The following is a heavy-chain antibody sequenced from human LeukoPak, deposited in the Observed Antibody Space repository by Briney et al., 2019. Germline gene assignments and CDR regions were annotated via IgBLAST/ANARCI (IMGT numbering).Heavy chain of an antibody. CDR2: ISAYNGNT. CDR1: GYTFTSYG. Sequence: ASVKVSCKASGYTFTSYGISWVRQAPGQGLEWMGWISAYNGNTNYAQKLQGRVTMTTDTSTSTAYMELRSLRSDDTAVYYCARDKRSYYDFWSGSPNGFDPWGQGTLVTVSS. CDR3: ARDKRSYYDFWSGSPNGFDP. J-gene: IGHJ5*02. D-gene: IGHD3-3*01. V-gene: IGHV1-18*01.